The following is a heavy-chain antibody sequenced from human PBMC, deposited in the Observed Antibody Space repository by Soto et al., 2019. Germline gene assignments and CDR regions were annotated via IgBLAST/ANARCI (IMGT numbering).Heavy chain of an antibody. J-gene: IGHJ6*03. D-gene: IGHD6-19*01. CDR3: ARDRGVAPPVAGNTHYYYYMDV. CDR2: ISAFNGNT. CDR1: GYSFTNYG. Sequence: QDPVVQSGAEVKKPGASVTVSCKASGYSFTNYGVTWVRQAPGQGLERMGWISAFNGNTHYAQNLQGRVTMTTDASTSTAYMELRSLRSDDTAVYYCARDRGVAPPVAGNTHYYYYMDVWGKGTTVTVSS. V-gene: IGHV1-18*01.